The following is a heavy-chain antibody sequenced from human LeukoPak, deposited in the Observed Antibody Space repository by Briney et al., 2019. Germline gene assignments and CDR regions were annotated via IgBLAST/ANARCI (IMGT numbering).Heavy chain of an antibody. J-gene: IGHJ3*02. CDR1: GFTFSSYA. CDR3: ARDIIFTLRGYSYGLDAFDI. CDR2: ISYDGSNK. D-gene: IGHD5-18*01. Sequence: GGSLRLSCAATGFTFSSYAMHWVRQAPGKGLEWVAVISYDGSNKYYADSVKGRFTISRDNSKNTLYLQMNSLRAEDTAVYYCARDIIFTLRGYSYGLDAFDIWGQGTMVTVSS. V-gene: IGHV3-30-3*01.